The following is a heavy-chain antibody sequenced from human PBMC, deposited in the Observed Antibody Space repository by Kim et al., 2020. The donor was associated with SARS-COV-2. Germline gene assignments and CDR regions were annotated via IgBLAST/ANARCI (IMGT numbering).Heavy chain of an antibody. V-gene: IGHV3-30*04. Sequence: WGSLRLSCAASGFTFSSYAMHWVRQAPGKGLEWVAVISYDGSNKYYVDSVKGRFTISRDNSKNTLYLQMNSLRAEDTAVYYCARDGTSIAAAGSTDYWG. CDR1: GFTFSSYA. J-gene: IGHJ4*01. D-gene: IGHD6-13*01. CDR3: ARDGTSIAAAGSTDY. CDR2: ISYDGSNK.